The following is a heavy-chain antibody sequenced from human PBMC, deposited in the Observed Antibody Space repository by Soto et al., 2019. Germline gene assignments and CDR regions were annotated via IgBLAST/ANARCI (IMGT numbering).Heavy chain of an antibody. V-gene: IGHV4-34*01. D-gene: IGHD5-18*01. CDR2: FSHSEET. J-gene: IGHJ4*02. CDR1: GGSFSDYY. Sequence: PSETLSLTCAFYGGSFSDYYWSWIRQPPGKGLEWIGEFSHSEETNYNPSLKSRVSISVDTSKNQVSLNLYSVTAADTAVYYCARGMDSAKTGYWGQGTLVTVSS. CDR3: ARGMDSAKTGY.